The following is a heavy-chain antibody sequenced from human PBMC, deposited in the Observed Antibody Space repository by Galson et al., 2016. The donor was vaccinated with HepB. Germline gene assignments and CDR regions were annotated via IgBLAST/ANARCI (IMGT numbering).Heavy chain of an antibody. V-gene: IGHV1-18*01. CDR3: ARDPVDIEATGLGAGYFFDY. CDR2: ISTYSGNT. Sequence: SVKVSCKASGYTFTTSGISWVRQAPGQGLEWMGWISTYSGNTKYAQKFQGGLTLTTDSSTTTAYMELRSLRFDDTAVYYCARDPVDIEATGLGAGYFFDYWGQGTPVTVSS. CDR1: GYTFTTSG. J-gene: IGHJ4*02. D-gene: IGHD5-12*01.